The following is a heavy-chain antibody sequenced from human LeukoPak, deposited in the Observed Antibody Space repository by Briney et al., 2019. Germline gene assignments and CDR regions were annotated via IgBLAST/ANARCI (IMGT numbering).Heavy chain of an antibody. D-gene: IGHD3-16*01. CDR2: IYHSGST. CDR1: GGPISSGNW. J-gene: IGHJ3*02. V-gene: IGHV4-4*02. CDR3: ARPAFGAAFDI. Sequence: PSETLSLTCAVSGGPISSGNWWSWVRQPPGKGLEWIGEIYHSGSTNYNPSLKSRVTISVDRSKNQFSLKLSSVTAADTAIYYCARPAFGAAFDIWGQGTLFTVS.